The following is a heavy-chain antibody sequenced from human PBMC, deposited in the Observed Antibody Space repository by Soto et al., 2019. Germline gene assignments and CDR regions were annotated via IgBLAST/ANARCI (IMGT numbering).Heavy chain of an antibody. D-gene: IGHD3-10*01. CDR1: GFPFSTTD. V-gene: IGHV3-23*01. CDR2: IDGSGGGT. CDR3: AKNSGWFNT. Sequence: QVSDSGGDLVQPGGSLRLSCAASGFPFSTTDMSWARQAPGKGLEWVSTIDGSGGGTYYADFVKGRFTISRDNSKNTVYLQMTTLRVDDTARYYWAKNSGWFNTWGQGTLVTVSS. J-gene: IGHJ5*02.